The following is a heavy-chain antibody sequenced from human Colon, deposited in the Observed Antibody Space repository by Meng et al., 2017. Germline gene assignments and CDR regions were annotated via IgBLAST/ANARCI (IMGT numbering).Heavy chain of an antibody. Sequence: GESLKISCAASGFTFSSYAMSWVRQAPGKGLEWVSAISADGGVTYYAESVKGRFTISRDNSENTVSLQMNSLRAEDTAVYYCAKGSVSSGTYYFDYWGQGTLVTVSS. J-gene: IGHJ4*02. D-gene: IGHD5/OR15-5a*01. V-gene: IGHV3-23*01. CDR1: GFTFSSYA. CDR3: AKGSVSSGTYYFDY. CDR2: ISADGGVT.